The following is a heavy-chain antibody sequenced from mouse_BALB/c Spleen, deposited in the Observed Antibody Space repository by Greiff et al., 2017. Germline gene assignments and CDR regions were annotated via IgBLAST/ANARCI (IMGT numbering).Heavy chain of an antibody. CDR1: GYSFTSYW. CDR2: IDPSDSET. V-gene: IGHV1S126*01. CDR3: ARSGSPYAMDY. J-gene: IGHJ4*01. Sequence: VKLMESGPQLVRPGASVKISCKASGYSFTSYWMHWVKQRPGQGLEWIGMIDPSDSETRLNQKFKDKATLTVDKSSSTAYMQLSSPTSEDSAVYYCARSGSPYAMDYWGQGTSVTVSS. D-gene: IGHD3-1*01.